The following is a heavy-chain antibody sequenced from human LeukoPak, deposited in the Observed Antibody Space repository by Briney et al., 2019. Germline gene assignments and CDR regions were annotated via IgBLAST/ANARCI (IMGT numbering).Heavy chain of an antibody. J-gene: IGHJ3*02. Sequence: PGRSLRLSCAASGFTFSSYGMHWVRQAPGKGLEWVAVIWYDGSNKYYADSVKGRFTISRDNSKNTLYLQMNSLRAEDTAVYYCARLPEVTHYYDSSGYKDAFDIWGQGTMVTVSS. D-gene: IGHD3-22*01. CDR2: IWYDGSNK. CDR1: GFTFSSYG. CDR3: ARLPEVTHYYDSSGYKDAFDI. V-gene: IGHV3-33*01.